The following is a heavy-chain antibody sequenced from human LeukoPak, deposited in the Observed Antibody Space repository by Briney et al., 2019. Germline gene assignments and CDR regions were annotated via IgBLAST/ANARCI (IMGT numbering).Heavy chain of an antibody. CDR2: TYYGGST. J-gene: IGHJ5*02. D-gene: IGHD4-17*01. CDR1: GGSISHYY. V-gene: IGHV4-59*01. CDR3: ARGPSVTSIGGP. Sequence: SETLSLTCTVSGGSISHYYWSWIRQPPDKGLEWIGYTYYGGSTKFNPSLKSRVAISVDTSKKQFSLNLTSVTAADTAVYYCARGPSVTSIGGPWGQGTLVTVSA.